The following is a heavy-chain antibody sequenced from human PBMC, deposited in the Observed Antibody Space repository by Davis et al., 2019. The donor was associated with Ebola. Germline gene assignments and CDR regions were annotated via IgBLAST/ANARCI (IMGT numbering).Heavy chain of an antibody. CDR2: INPHNGNT. CDR3: ARAQFPTTSDH. Sequence: ASVKVSCKASGGTFLSYGIIWVRQAPGQGLEWMGWINPHNGNTNYAQNVQGRVTMTTDTSTSTAYMEVGSLRSDDTAVYYCARAQFPTTSDHWGQGTLVTVSS. CDR1: GGTFLSYG. J-gene: IGHJ4*02. V-gene: IGHV1-18*01. D-gene: IGHD1-1*01.